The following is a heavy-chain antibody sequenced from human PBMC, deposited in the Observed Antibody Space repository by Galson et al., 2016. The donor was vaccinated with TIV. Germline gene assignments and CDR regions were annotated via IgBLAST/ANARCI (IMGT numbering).Heavy chain of an antibody. Sequence: SLRLSCAASGFTFGSYGMHWVRHGPGKGLEWLAFVSYDRSDKNYADSVKGRFTISRDNFKNTIYLQMSSLRAEDTAVYYCARGFSSYYFDYWGQGTLVTVSS. D-gene: IGHD6-13*01. CDR2: VSYDRSDK. V-gene: IGHV3-30*03. CDR3: ARGFSSYYFDY. J-gene: IGHJ4*02. CDR1: GFTFGSYG.